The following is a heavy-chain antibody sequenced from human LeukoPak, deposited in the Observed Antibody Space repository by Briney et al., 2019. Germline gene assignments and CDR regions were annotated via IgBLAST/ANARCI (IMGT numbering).Heavy chain of an antibody. V-gene: IGHV1-69*13. CDR2: IIPIFGTA. CDR1: GGTFNSYA. J-gene: IGHJ5*02. D-gene: IGHD2-2*01. Sequence: ASVKVSCKASGGTFNSYAISWVRQAPGQGLEWMGGIIPIFGTANYAQKFQGRVTITADESTSTAYMELSSLRSEDTAVYYCASTQPRYCSSTSYYLITNWFDPWGQGTLVTVSS. CDR3: ASTQPRYCSSTSYYLITNWFDP.